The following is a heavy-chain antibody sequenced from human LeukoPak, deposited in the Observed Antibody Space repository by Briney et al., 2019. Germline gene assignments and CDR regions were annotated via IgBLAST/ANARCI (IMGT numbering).Heavy chain of an antibody. Sequence: GESLQISCKGSGYIFTSYWIGWVRQMPGKGLEWMGIIYPGDSDTRYSPSFQGQVTISADKSISTAYLQWSSLKASDTAMYYCARHRDRDGYNRDAFDIWGQGTMVTVSS. CDR2: IYPGDSDT. D-gene: IGHD5-24*01. CDR3: ARHRDRDGYNRDAFDI. J-gene: IGHJ3*02. CDR1: GYIFTSYW. V-gene: IGHV5-51*01.